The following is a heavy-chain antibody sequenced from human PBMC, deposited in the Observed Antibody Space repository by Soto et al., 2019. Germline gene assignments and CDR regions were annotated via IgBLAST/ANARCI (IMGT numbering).Heavy chain of an antibody. CDR2: ISAYNGNT. J-gene: IGHJ6*02. CDR3: ASSFTSSQWLYGMDV. CDR1: GYTFTNYG. D-gene: IGHD2-2*01. V-gene: IGHV1-18*01. Sequence: QVQLVQSGAEVKKPGASVNVSCKASGYTFTNYGFSWVRQAPGQRLEWMGWISAYNGNTNYAQKLQGRVTMTTDTSTGTAYMELSSMRSDDTAVYYCASSFTSSQWLYGMDVWGQGTTVTVSS.